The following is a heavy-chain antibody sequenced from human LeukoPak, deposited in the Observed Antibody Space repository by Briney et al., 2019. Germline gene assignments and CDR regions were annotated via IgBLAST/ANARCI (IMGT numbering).Heavy chain of an antibody. CDR2: ISGSGETT. CDR1: GFTFSNFA. CDR3: AKWSVWGNYYLDY. J-gene: IGHJ4*02. Sequence: PGGSLGLSCAASGFTFSNFAMTWVRQAPGKGLEWLSSISGSGETTYYADSVKGRFVISRDKSKNILYLQMDSLRAEDTAVYYCAKWSVWGNYYLDYWGQGTLVTVSS. V-gene: IGHV3-23*01. D-gene: IGHD3-16*01.